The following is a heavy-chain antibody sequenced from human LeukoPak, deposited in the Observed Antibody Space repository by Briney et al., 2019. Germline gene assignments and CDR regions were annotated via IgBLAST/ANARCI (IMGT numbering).Heavy chain of an antibody. J-gene: IGHJ1*01. CDR1: GGSISSGGYY. CDR3: ASAPPSYCTNGVCYTYEYFQH. CDR2: IYYSGST. D-gene: IGHD2-8*01. V-gene: IGHV4-31*03. Sequence: SETLSLTCTVSGGSISSGGYYWSWIRQHPGKGLEWIGYIYYSGSTYYNPSLKSRVTISVDTSKNQFSLKLSSVTAADTAVYYCASAPPSYCTNGVCYTYEYFQHWARAPWSPSPQ.